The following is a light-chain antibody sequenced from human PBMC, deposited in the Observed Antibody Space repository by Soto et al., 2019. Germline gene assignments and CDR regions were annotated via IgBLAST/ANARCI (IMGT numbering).Light chain of an antibody. CDR1: QSISFY. CDR3: QQSYNMPRT. CDR2: TAS. Sequence: DFQMTQSPSPLSDCAGERGAVTCGARQSISFYLNWYRQKPGKAPKLLIYTASNGQSGVPSRISGSGSGSDFTLTIRSLQPEDFATYYCQQSYNMPRTSGQGTKVDIK. J-gene: IGKJ1*01. V-gene: IGKV1-39*01.